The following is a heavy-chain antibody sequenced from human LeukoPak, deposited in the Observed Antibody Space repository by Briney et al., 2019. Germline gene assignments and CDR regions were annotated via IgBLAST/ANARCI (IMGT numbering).Heavy chain of an antibody. V-gene: IGHV4-39*07. D-gene: IGHD2/OR15-2a*01. CDR2: IYSSGST. Sequence: SETLSLTCTVSGGSIRSSTYYWGWIRQPPGKGLEWIGTIYSSGSTYYNPSLKSRVTISVETSKNQFSLKLSSVTAADTAVYYCARGNRLPNYWGQGTLVTVSS. J-gene: IGHJ4*02. CDR1: GGSIRSSTYY. CDR3: ARGNRLPNY.